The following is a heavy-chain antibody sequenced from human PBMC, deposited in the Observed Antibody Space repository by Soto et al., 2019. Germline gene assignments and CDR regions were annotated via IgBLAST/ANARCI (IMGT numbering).Heavy chain of an antibody. J-gene: IGHJ3*02. CDR1: GFTFSSYA. CDR2: ISGSGGST. Sequence: GSLRLSCAASGFTFSSYAMSWVRQVPEKGLEWVSAISGSGGSTYYADSVKGRFTISRDNSKNTLYLQMNSLRAEDTAVYYCANRIQLWHAVGAFDIWGQGTMVTVSS. CDR3: ANRIQLWHAVGAFDI. D-gene: IGHD5-18*01. V-gene: IGHV3-23*01.